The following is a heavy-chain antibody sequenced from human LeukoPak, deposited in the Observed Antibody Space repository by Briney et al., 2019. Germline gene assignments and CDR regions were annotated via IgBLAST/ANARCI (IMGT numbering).Heavy chain of an antibody. D-gene: IGHD3-22*01. J-gene: IGHJ5*02. CDR2: IDWDDDK. CDR1: GFSLSTSGMC. V-gene: IGHV2-70*01. CDR3: ARIRLGYYYDSSGFDP. Sequence: SGPTLVNPTQTLTLTCTFSGFSLSTSGMCVSWIRQPPGKALEWLAHIDWDDDKYYSTSLMTRLTISKDTSKNQVVLTMPNMDPVDTATYYCARIRLGYYYDSSGFDPWGQGTLVTVSS.